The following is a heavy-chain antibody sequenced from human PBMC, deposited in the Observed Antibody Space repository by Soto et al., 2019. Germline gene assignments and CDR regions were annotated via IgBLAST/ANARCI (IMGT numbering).Heavy chain of an antibody. CDR3: ARAYDTSGYPYFDY. D-gene: IGHD3-22*01. Sequence: PGGSVRLSCAASGFTLSRYGMHWVRQAPGKGLEWVAVIWFDGSNKNYADSVKGRFTVSKDNSKNTLYLQMDGLGAEDTAVYYCARAYDTSGYPYFDYWGQGTLVTVSS. J-gene: IGHJ4*02. V-gene: IGHV3-33*01. CDR2: IWFDGSNK. CDR1: GFTLSRYG.